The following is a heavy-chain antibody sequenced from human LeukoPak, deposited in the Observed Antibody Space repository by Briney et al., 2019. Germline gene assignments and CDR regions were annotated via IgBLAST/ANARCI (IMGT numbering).Heavy chain of an antibody. V-gene: IGHV1-46*01. J-gene: IGHJ5*02. Sequence: ASVKVSCKASGYTFTSYYMHWVRQAPGQGLEWMGIINPSGGSTSYAQKFQGRVTMTRDTSTSTVYMELSSLRSEDTAVYHCAREGDVVVTADNWFDPWGQGTLVTVSS. CDR1: GYTFTSYY. D-gene: IGHD2-21*02. CDR3: AREGDVVVTADNWFDP. CDR2: INPSGGST.